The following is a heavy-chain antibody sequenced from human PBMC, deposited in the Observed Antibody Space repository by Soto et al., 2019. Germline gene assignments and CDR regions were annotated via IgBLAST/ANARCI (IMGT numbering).Heavy chain of an antibody. J-gene: IGHJ5*02. CDR1: GFTFDDYA. D-gene: IGHD3-3*01. CDR2: ISWNSGSI. CDR3: AKDALGYDFWSGYSEGSWFDP. Sequence: EVQLVESGGGLVQPGRSLRLSCAASGFTFDDYAMHWVRQAPGKGLEWVSGISWNSGSIGYADSVKGRFTISRDNAKNSLYLQMNSLRAEDTALYYCAKDALGYDFWSGYSEGSWFDPWGQGTLVTVS. V-gene: IGHV3-9*01.